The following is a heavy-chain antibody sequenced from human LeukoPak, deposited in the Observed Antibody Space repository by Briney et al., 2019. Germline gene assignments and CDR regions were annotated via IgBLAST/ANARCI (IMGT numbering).Heavy chain of an antibody. J-gene: IGHJ6*03. CDR1: GFTLSSYA. V-gene: IGHV3-7*01. D-gene: IGHD5-18*01. CDR2: IKQDGSEK. CDR3: AREGARGYSYDNPYYYYMDV. Sequence: GGSLRLSCAASGFTLSSYAMSWVRQAPGKGLEWVANIKQDGSEKYYVDSVKGRFTISRDNAKNSLYLQMNSLRAEDTAVYYCAREGARGYSYDNPYYYYMDVWGKGTTVTVSS.